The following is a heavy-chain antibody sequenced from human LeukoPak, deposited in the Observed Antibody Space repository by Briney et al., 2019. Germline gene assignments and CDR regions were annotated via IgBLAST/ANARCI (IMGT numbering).Heavy chain of an antibody. Sequence: ASVKVSCKASGYTFTSYAMHWVRQAPGQRLEWMGWINAGNGNTKYSQKFQGRVTITRDTSASTAYMELSSLRSEDTAVYYCARDPELERRAGFDYWGQGTLVTVSS. CDR2: INAGNGNT. CDR3: ARDPELERRAGFDY. J-gene: IGHJ4*02. V-gene: IGHV1-3*01. D-gene: IGHD1-1*01. CDR1: GYTFTSYA.